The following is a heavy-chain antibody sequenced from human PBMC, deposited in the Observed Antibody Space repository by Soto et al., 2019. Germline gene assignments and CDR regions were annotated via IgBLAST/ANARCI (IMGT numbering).Heavy chain of an antibody. J-gene: IGHJ4*02. D-gene: IGHD6-25*01. CDR1: GFAFSSYA. V-gene: IGHV3-23*01. CDR3: AKFIVGTGGSSGWPWFLDY. CDR2: LSGTGGTT. Sequence: EVQLLESGGNLVQPGGSLRLSCAASGFAFSSYAMTWVRQAPGKGLEWVSALSGTGGTTYSADSVRGRFTIARDNSKNTLYLQMNGLSPEDSAIYYCAKFIVGTGGSSGWPWFLDYWGQGTLVTVSS.